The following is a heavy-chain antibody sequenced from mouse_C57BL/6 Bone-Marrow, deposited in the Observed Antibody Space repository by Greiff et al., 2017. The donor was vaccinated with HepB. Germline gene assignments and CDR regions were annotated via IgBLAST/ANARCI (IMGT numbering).Heavy chain of an antibody. CDR1: GFTFSDYG. CDR2: ISSGSSTI. J-gene: IGHJ3*01. CDR3: ARDDYDVEAY. Sequence: EVKLMESGGGLVKPGGSLKLSCAASGFTFSDYGMHWVRQAPEKGLEWVAYISSGSSTIYYADTVKGRFTISRDNAKTTLFLQMTSLRSEDTAMYYCARDDYDVEAYWGQGTLVTVSA. V-gene: IGHV5-17*01. D-gene: IGHD2-4*01.